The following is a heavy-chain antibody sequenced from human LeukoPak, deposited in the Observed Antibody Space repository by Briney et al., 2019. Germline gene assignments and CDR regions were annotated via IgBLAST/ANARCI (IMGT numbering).Heavy chain of an antibody. CDR1: GGSTSSSSYF. CDR3: ARQQVAAHQPFDY. D-gene: IGHD2-15*01. V-gene: IGHV4-39*01. J-gene: IGHJ4*02. Sequence: SETLSLTCTVSGGSTSSSSYFWGWIRQPPGKGLEWIGSIYYSGNTYYNPSLRSRVTISVDTSKNQFSLKLTSVTAADTAMYYCARQQVAAHQPFDYWGQGTLVTVSS. CDR2: IYYSGNT.